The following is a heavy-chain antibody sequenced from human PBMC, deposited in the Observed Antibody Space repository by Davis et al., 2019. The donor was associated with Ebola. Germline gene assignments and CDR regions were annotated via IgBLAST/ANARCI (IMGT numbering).Heavy chain of an antibody. J-gene: IGHJ4*02. D-gene: IGHD2-2*01. V-gene: IGHV3-9*01. CDR3: AREEGSTPSFDY. Sequence: SLKISCAASGFTFDGYAMHWVRQAPGKGLEWVSGISWNSGSIGYADSVKGRFTISRDNSKNTLYLQMNSLRAEDTAVYYCAREEGSTPSFDYWGQGTLVTVSS. CDR2: ISWNSGSI. CDR1: GFTFDGYA.